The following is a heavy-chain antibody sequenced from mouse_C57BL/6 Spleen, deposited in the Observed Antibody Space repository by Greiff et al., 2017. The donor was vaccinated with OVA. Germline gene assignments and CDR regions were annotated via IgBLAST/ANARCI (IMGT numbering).Heavy chain of an antibody. V-gene: IGHV5-16*01. CDR1: GFTFSDYY. J-gene: IGHJ4*01. D-gene: IGHD3-2*02. CDR3: VREGLCRRAMDD. Sequence: EVMLVESEGGLVQPGSSMKLSCTASGFTFSDYYMAWVRQVPEKGLEWVANINYDGSSTYYLDSLKSRFIISRDNAKNILYLQMSSLKSEDTATXNSVREGLCRRAMDDRGQKASVTASS. CDR2: INYDGSST.